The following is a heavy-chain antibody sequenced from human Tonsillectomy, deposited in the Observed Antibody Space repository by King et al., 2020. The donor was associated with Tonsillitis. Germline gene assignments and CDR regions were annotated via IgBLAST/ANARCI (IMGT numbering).Heavy chain of an antibody. CDR1: GFTFSSYA. V-gene: IGHV3-23*04. CDR3: ARTTYSNYAALDY. D-gene: IGHD4-11*01. CDR2: ISRNSGRT. Sequence: VQLVESGGGLVQPGGSLRLSCAASGFTFSSYAMSWVRQAPDKGLEWGSIISRNSGRTYYADSVKGRFTISRDNSKNTLYLQMNNLRAEETAVYYCARTTYSNYAALDYWGQGTLVTVSS. J-gene: IGHJ4*02.